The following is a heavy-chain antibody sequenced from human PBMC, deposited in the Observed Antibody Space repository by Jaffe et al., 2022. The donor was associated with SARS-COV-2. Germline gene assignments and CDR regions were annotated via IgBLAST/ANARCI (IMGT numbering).Heavy chain of an antibody. CDR3: ARPLFDHSSSAADY. J-gene: IGHJ4*02. D-gene: IGHD6-6*01. CDR1: GFTFSNYG. CDR2: IWYDGSSQ. V-gene: IGHV3-33*01. Sequence: QVHLVESGGGAVQPGRSLRLSCEASGFTFSNYGMHWVRQAPGKGLEWVAVIWYDGSSQFYADSVQGRFTISRDNSKNVLYLEMDSLRAEDTAVYYCARPLFDHSSSAADYWGQGTLVTVSS.